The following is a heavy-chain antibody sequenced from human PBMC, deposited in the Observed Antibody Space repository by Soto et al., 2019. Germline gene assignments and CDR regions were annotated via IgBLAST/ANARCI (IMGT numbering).Heavy chain of an antibody. Sequence: QVQLVQSGAEAKKPGASVTVSCKTSGFTFIDYTLHWLRQAPGQRLEWMGWINADTGNTEYSQTFQGRVTFNRDTSATTAYMELSRLTSEDTAVYYCARDLYGAGSDLDYWGQGTLVTVSS. CDR2: INADTGNT. V-gene: IGHV1-3*01. CDR3: ARDLYGAGSDLDY. J-gene: IGHJ4*02. D-gene: IGHD3-10*01. CDR1: GFTFIDYT.